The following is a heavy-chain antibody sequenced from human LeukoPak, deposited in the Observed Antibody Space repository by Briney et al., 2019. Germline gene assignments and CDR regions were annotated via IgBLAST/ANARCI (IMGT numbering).Heavy chain of an antibody. Sequence: SETLSLTCTVSGGSVSSGSYYWSWIRQPPGKGLEWIGYIYYSGSTNYDPSLKSRVTISVDTSKNQFSLKLSSVTAADTAVYYCASSYGGYYFDYWGQGTLVTVSS. D-gene: IGHD4-23*01. CDR1: GGSVSSGSYY. CDR3: ASSYGGYYFDY. V-gene: IGHV4-61*01. CDR2: IYYSGST. J-gene: IGHJ4*02.